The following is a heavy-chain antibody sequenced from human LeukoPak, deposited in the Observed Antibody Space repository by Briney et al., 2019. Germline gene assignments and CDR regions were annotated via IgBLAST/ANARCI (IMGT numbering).Heavy chain of an antibody. Sequence: NPSETLSLTCTVSGGSISSSGYSWGWIRQPPGKGLEWIGTMSNSGYTYYNPSLKSRLTISVDTSRNQLSLKLSSVTAADTGLYYCTRGSYDVLTGYSTLGEYWGQGALVTVSS. D-gene: IGHD3-9*01. CDR3: TRGSYDVLTGYSTLGEY. J-gene: IGHJ4*02. V-gene: IGHV4-39*01. CDR1: GGSISSSGYS. CDR2: MSNSGYT.